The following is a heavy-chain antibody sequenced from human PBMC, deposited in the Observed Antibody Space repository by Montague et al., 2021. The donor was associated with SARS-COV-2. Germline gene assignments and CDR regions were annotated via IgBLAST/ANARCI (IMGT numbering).Heavy chain of an antibody. CDR1: GFTVSSNY. V-gene: IGHV3-66*01. CDR3: ARFGSVRGEDWFDP. J-gene: IGHJ5*02. CDR2: IYSGGST. D-gene: IGHD3-10*01. Sequence: SLRLSCAASGFTVSSNYMSWVCQAPGKGLEWVSVIYSGGSTYYADSVKGRFTISRDNSKNTLYLQMNSLRAEDTAVYYCARFGSVRGEDWFDPWGQGTLVTVSS.